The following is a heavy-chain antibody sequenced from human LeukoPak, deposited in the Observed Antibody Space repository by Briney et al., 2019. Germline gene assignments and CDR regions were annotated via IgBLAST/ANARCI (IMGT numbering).Heavy chain of an antibody. V-gene: IGHV1-18*01. CDR3: ARVEGPSIFGVVDH. CDR1: GYTFSSHG. J-gene: IGHJ4*02. D-gene: IGHD3-3*02. Sequence: GASVKVSCKASGYTFSSHGNIWVRQAPGQGLEWMGWISAYNGDTNYAQKFQGRVTMTTDTSTSTAYMEVRNLRSDDTAVYYCARVEGPSIFGVVDHWGQGTLVTVSS. CDR2: ISAYNGDT.